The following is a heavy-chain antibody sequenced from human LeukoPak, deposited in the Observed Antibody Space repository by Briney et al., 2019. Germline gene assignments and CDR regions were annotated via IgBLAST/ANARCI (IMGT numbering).Heavy chain of an antibody. CDR3: ARIAAVTTGNYYYYYMDV. CDR2: INHSGST. Sequence: SETLSLTCAVYGGSFSGYYWSWIRQPPGKGLEWIGEINHSGSTNYNPSLKSRVPISVDTSKNQFSLKLSSVTAADTAVYYCARIAAVTTGNYYYYYMDVWGKGTTVTVSS. CDR1: GGSFSGYY. V-gene: IGHV4-34*01. D-gene: IGHD4-17*01. J-gene: IGHJ6*03.